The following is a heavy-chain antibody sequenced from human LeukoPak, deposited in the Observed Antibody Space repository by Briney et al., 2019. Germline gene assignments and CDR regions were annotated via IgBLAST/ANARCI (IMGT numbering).Heavy chain of an antibody. CDR3: ARVFDSGSQAYFYYMDV. CDR1: GGSIRGYY. CDR2: TYSSGST. J-gene: IGHJ6*03. Sequence: PSETLSLTCNVSGGSIRGYYWSWIRQPPGKGLEWIGYTYSSGSTNYNPSLKSRVTMSVDTSKNQFSLKVSSVTAADTAVYYCARVFDSGSQAYFYYMDVWGKGTTVT. V-gene: IGHV4-59*01. D-gene: IGHD3-10*01.